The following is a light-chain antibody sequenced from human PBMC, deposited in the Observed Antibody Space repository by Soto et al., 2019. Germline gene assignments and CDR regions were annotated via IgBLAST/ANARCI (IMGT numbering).Light chain of an antibody. V-gene: IGKV1-27*01. J-gene: IGKJ1*01. Sequence: DIQMTQSPSSLSASVGDTVTITCRASQGISIYLAWYQQKPGKVPKLLIYAASTLESGVPSRFSGSGSGTDFPLTISSLQPEDVATYYCQKYNSASWTFGPGTKVEIK. CDR3: QKYNSASWT. CDR2: AAS. CDR1: QGISIY.